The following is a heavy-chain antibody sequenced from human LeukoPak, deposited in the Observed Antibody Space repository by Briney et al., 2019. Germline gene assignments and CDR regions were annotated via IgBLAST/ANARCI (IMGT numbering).Heavy chain of an antibody. D-gene: IGHD6-13*01. J-gene: IGHJ5*02. CDR3: ASVYSSSWDRRANWFDP. V-gene: IGHV1-69*05. CDR1: GGTFSSYA. CDR2: IIPIFGTA. Sequence: SVKVSCKASGGTFSSYAISWVRQAPGQGLEWMGRIIPIFGTANYAQKFQGRVTITTDESTSTAYMELSSLRSGGTAVYYCASVYSSSWDRRANWFDPWGQGTLVTVSS.